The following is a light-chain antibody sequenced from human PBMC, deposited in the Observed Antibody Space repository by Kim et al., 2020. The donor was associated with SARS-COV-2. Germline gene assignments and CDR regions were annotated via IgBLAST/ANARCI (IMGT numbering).Light chain of an antibody. CDR3: QQYNNWHRT. CDR1: QSVSSN. Sequence: EIVMTQSPATLSVSPGERATLSCRASQSVSSNLAWYQQKPGQAPRLLIYGASTRATGVPARFSGSGSGTEFTLTISSLQSEDFEVYSCQQYNNWHRTFGQGTKVDIK. CDR2: GAS. V-gene: IGKV3-15*01. J-gene: IGKJ1*01.